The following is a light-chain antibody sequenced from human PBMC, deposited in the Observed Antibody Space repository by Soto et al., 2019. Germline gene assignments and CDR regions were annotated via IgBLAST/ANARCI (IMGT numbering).Light chain of an antibody. CDR2: KAS. J-gene: IGKJ1*01. CDR3: QHYNSYSEA. V-gene: IGKV1-5*03. Sequence: DIQITQSPFTLAGSVGDRVTITNRASQTISSWLAWYQQKAGKAPKLLIYKASTLKSGVPSRFSGSGSGTEFTLTISSLQPDDFATYYCQHYNSYSEAFGQGTKVDNK. CDR1: QTISSW.